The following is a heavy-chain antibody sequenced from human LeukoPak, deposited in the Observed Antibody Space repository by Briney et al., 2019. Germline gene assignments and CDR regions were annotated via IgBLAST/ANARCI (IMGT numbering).Heavy chain of an antibody. Sequence: SETLSLTCTVSGYSISSGYYWGWIRPPPGKGLEWIGSINHSGSTNYNPSLKSRVTISVGTSKNQFSLELSSVTAAYTAVYYCARWRVYDILTGYDYWGQGTLVTVSS. V-gene: IGHV4-38-2*02. J-gene: IGHJ4*02. D-gene: IGHD3-9*01. CDR2: INHSGST. CDR3: ARWRVYDILTGYDY. CDR1: GYSISSGYY.